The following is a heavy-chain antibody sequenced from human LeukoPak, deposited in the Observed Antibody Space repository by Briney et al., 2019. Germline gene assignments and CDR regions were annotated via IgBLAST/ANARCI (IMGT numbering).Heavy chain of an antibody. J-gene: IGHJ4*02. D-gene: IGHD6-13*01. CDR3: ARIGYSSSSIDY. V-gene: IGHV3-7*01. CDR1: GFTFSWYW. CDR2: IKEDGSIK. Sequence: GGSLRLSCAASGFTFSWYWMSWVRQAPGKGLEWVANIKEDGSIKYYVDSVKGRLTISRDNARSSVYLQVNSLRAEDTALYYCARIGYSSSSIDYWGQGTLVTVSS.